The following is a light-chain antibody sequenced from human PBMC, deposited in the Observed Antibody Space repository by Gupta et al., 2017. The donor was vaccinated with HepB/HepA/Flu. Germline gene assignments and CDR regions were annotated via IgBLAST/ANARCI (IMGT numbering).Light chain of an antibody. J-gene: IGLJ2*01. Sequence: QSVLTQPPSVSAAPGQRVSISCTGSSSNIGAGYDVHWYQQLPGTAPKLLIFRNNNRPSGVPDRFSGSTSGTSASLTIPGLPAEDEADYDCHSYDSILNGPGVFGEGTKLTVL. CDR2: RNN. CDR1: SSNIGAGYD. V-gene: IGLV1-40*01. CDR3: HSYDSILNGPGV.